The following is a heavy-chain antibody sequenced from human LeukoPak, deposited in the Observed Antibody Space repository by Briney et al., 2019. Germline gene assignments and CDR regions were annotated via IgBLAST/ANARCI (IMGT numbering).Heavy chain of an antibody. D-gene: IGHD5/OR15-5a*01. Sequence: GGSLRLSCEASGFTFSSYSMNWVRQAPGKGLEWVSSISSSSSDIYYADSLKGRFTISRDNAKNSVYLQMNSLRAEDTAVYFCARFDQVSQTAGGYWGQGTLVTVSS. CDR3: ARFDQVSQTAGGY. CDR1: GFTFSSYS. V-gene: IGHV3-21*01. CDR2: ISSSSSDI. J-gene: IGHJ4*02.